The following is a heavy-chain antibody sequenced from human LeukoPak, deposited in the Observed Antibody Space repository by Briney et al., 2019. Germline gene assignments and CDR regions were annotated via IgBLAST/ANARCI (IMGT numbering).Heavy chain of an antibody. CDR1: GSSISSGSYY. Sequence: SETLSLTCTVSGSSISSGSYYWSWIRQPAGKGLEWIGRIYTSGSTNYNPSLKSRVTISVDTSKNQFSLKLSSVTAADTAVYYCARVPSGWYNFDYWGQGTLVTVSS. D-gene: IGHD6-19*01. V-gene: IGHV4-61*02. J-gene: IGHJ4*02. CDR3: ARVPSGWYNFDY. CDR2: IYTSGST.